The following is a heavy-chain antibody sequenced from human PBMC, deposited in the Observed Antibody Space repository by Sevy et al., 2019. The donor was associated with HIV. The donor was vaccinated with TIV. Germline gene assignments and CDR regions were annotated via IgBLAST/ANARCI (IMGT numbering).Heavy chain of an antibody. Sequence: ASVKVSCKASGYTFTSYGISWVRQAPGQGLEWMGWISAYNGNTNYAQKLQGRVTMTTDTSTSTAYMERRSLRSDDTAVYYCARDHGPPCSSTSCYKPPMDVWGKGTTVTVSS. D-gene: IGHD2-2*02. CDR3: ARDHGPPCSSTSCYKPPMDV. J-gene: IGHJ6*03. V-gene: IGHV1-18*04. CDR2: ISAYNGNT. CDR1: GYTFTSYG.